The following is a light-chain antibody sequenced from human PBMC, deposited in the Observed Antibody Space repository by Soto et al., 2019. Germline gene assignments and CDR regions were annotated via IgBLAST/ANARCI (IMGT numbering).Light chain of an antibody. J-gene: IGKJ2*02. CDR3: HQYGYSPST. Sequence: EIVLTQSPGTLSLSPGERATLSCRASRSVSTRYLAWYQQKAGQAPRLLISGASSRATGIPDRFSGSGSGTDFTLTISRLEPEDFAMYYCHQYGYSPSTFGQGTKVEIK. CDR1: RSVSTRY. V-gene: IGKV3-20*01. CDR2: GAS.